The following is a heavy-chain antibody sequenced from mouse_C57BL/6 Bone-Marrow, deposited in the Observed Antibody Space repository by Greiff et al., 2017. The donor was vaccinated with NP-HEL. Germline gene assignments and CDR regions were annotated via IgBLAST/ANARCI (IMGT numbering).Heavy chain of an antibody. Sequence: EVKLQESGAELVRPGASVKLSCTASGFNIKDDYMHWVKQRPEQGLEWIGWIDPENGDTEYASKFQGKATITADTSSNTAYLQLSSLTSEDTAVYYCTLYYYGSSLDYWGQGTTLTVSS. CDR2: IDPENGDT. D-gene: IGHD1-1*01. J-gene: IGHJ2*01. CDR3: TLYYYGSSLDY. V-gene: IGHV14-4*01. CDR1: GFNIKDDY.